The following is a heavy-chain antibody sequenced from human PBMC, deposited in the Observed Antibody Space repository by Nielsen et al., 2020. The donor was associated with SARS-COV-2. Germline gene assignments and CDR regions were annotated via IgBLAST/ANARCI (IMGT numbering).Heavy chain of an antibody. V-gene: IGHV1-18*01. Sequence: WVRQAPGQGLEWMGWISAYNGNTNYAQKLQGRVTMTTDTSTSTAYMELRSLRSDDTAVYYCARSNDILTGYYYYYYYGMDVWGQGTTVTSP. CDR2: ISAYNGNT. D-gene: IGHD3-9*01. CDR3: ARSNDILTGYYYYYYYGMDV. J-gene: IGHJ6*02.